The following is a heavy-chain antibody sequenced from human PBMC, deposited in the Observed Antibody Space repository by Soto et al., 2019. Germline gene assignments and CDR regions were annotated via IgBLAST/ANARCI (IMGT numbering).Heavy chain of an antibody. CDR2: VIPMFGTA. CDR1: GGIFTASA. V-gene: IGHV1-69*01. D-gene: IGHD3-10*01. Sequence: QGQLVQSGPEVKKPGSSVKVSCRSSGGIFTASAISWVRQAPGQGPEWMGGVIPMFGTANYPQRFQGRVTINADESTNTVYMQLSSLRSEDTAVYFCAVGFKLDYYSLDVWGQGTTVTVSS. J-gene: IGHJ6*02. CDR3: AVGFKLDYYSLDV.